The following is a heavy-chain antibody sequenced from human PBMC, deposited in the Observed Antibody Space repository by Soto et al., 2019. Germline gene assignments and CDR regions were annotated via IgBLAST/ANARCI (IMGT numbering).Heavy chain of an antibody. D-gene: IGHD1-26*01. CDR2: VIPMFGTT. V-gene: IGHV1-69*01. CDR1: GGTFSTYA. J-gene: IGHJ6*02. Sequence: QVHLVQSGAEVKKPGSSVKVSCKASGGTFSTYAIGWVRQAPGQGLEWMGEVIPMFGTTTYAQTFQGRVTIPADESTRTAYMELRSLRYEDTAVYYCAGCPQRVLLATTMHYYYYGLDVWGQGTTVTVSS. CDR3: AGCPQRVLLATTMHYYYYGLDV.